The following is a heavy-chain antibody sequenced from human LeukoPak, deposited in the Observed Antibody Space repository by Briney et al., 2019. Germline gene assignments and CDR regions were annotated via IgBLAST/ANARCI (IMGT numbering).Heavy chain of an antibody. J-gene: IGHJ4*02. CDR2: INPSGGST. CDR3: ARDPPSPSSSWPYSLDY. V-gene: IGHV1-46*01. D-gene: IGHD6-13*01. Sequence: ASVKVSCTASGYTFTNYYVHWVRQAPGQGLEWMGIINPSGGSTSYPQKFQGRVTVTTDTSTSTAYMELRSLRSDDTAVYYCARDPPSPSSSWPYSLDYWGQGTLVTVSS. CDR1: GYTFTNYY.